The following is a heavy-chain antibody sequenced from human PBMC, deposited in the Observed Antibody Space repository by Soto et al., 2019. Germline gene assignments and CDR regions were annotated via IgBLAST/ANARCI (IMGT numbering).Heavy chain of an antibody. CDR1: GYSFTSYW. CDR2: IDPSDSYT. Sequence: GESLKISCXGSGYSFTSYWISWVRQMPGKGLEWMGRIDPSDSYTNYSPSFQGHVTISADKSISTAYLQWSSLKASDTAMYYCARRVIAARPSYYYYGMDVWGQGTTVTVS. J-gene: IGHJ6*02. V-gene: IGHV5-10-1*01. D-gene: IGHD6-6*01. CDR3: ARRVIAARPSYYYYGMDV.